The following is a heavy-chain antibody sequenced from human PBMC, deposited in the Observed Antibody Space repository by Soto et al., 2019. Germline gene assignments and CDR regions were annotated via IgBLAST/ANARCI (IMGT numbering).Heavy chain of an antibody. CDR1: GGSISSYY. V-gene: IGHV4-59*01. CDR3: ARLGHVYYYDSSGYREYFQH. J-gene: IGHJ1*01. CDR2: IYYSGST. D-gene: IGHD3-22*01. Sequence: PSETLSLTCTVPGGSISSYYWSWIRQPPGKGLEWIGYIYYSGSTTYNPSLRSRVTISVDTSKNQFSLKLSSVTAADTAVYYCARLGHVYYYDSSGYREYFQHWGQGTLVTVS.